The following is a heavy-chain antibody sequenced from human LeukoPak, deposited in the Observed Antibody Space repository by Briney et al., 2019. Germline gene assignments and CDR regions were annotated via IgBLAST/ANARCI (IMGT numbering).Heavy chain of an antibody. D-gene: IGHD3-22*01. CDR2: INWNGGST. J-gene: IGHJ3*02. Sequence: GGSLRLSCAASGFTFDDYGMSWVRQAPGKGLEWVSGINWNGGSTGYADSVKGQFTISRDNAKNSLYLQMNSLRAEDTALYYCARARDYYDSSGYKDAFDIWGQGTMVTISS. V-gene: IGHV3-20*04. CDR1: GFTFDDYG. CDR3: ARARDYYDSSGYKDAFDI.